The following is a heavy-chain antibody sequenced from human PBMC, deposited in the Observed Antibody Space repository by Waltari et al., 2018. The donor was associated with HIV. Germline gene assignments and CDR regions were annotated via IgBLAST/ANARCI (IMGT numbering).Heavy chain of an antibody. CDR1: GGSTWGFY. CDR3: ASENLNYDLWSSSLDHPVYYKYGMDV. CDR2: IYASGAT. J-gene: IGHJ6*02. Sequence: QVQLRESGPGLVKPSETLSLFCTVSGGSTWGFYYSWVLQAAGTGLVWIGRIYASGATDFRPSLKSRVTMSIDTSKTQVSLKMRSVTAADTDVDYCASENLNYDLWSSSLDHPVYYKYGMDVWGQGTTVTVSS. D-gene: IGHD3-3*01. V-gene: IGHV4-4*07.